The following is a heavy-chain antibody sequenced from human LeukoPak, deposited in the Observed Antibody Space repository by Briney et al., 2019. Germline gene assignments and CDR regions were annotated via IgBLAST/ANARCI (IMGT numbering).Heavy chain of an antibody. V-gene: IGHV3-30-3*01. J-gene: IGHJ4*02. CDR2: ISYDGSNK. CDR1: GFTFSSYA. D-gene: IGHD3-9*01. Sequence: PGRSLRLSCAASGFTFSSYAMHWVRQAPGKGLEWVAVISYDGSNKYYADSVKGRFTISRDDSKNTLYLQMNSLRAEDTAVYYCARDRYSPDPFDYWGQGTLVTVSS. CDR3: ARDRYSPDPFDY.